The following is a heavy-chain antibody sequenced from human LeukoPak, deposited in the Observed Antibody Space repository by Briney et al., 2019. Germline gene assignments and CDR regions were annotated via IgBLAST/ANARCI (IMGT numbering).Heavy chain of an antibody. Sequence: GASVNVACKASGYTFTRYAINWLRQARGRGLEWMGWINMYTANPAYAQGFTERFVFSLDTSVTTAYLQISNLKTEDTAVYYCARHDNDDDFDYWGQGTLVTVSS. D-gene: IGHD3-16*01. CDR3: ARHDNDDDFDY. J-gene: IGHJ4*02. CDR2: INMYTANP. CDR1: GYTFTRYA. V-gene: IGHV7-4-1*02.